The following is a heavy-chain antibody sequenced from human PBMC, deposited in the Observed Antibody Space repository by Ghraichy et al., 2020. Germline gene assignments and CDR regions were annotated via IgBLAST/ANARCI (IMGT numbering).Heavy chain of an antibody. D-gene: IGHD3-22*01. V-gene: IGHV4-59*01. Sequence: SETLSLTCTVSGGSISSYYWSRIRQPPGKGLEWIGYIYYSGSTNYNPSLKSRVTISVDTSKNQFSLKLSSVTAADTAVYYCARAGLDYYDSREYYYGMDVWGQGTTVTVSS. CDR1: GGSISSYY. J-gene: IGHJ6*02. CDR3: ARAGLDYYDSREYYYGMDV. CDR2: IYYSGST.